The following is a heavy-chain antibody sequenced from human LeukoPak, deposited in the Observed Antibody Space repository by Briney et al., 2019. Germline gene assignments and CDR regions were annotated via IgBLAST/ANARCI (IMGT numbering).Heavy chain of an antibody. D-gene: IGHD2-8*01. J-gene: IGHJ4*02. V-gene: IGHV3-7*01. Sequence: GGSLRLSRAASGFTFSSFGMHWVRQAPGKGLEWVANIKQNGSEESYVDSVKGRFTISRDNAKNSLYLQMNSLRAEDTAVYYCADPGVGYWGQGTLVTVSS. CDR2: IKQNGSEE. CDR1: GFTFSSFG. CDR3: ADPGVGY.